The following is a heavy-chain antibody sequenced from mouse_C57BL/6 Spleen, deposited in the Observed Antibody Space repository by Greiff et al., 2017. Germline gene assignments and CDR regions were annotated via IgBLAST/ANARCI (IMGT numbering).Heavy chain of an antibody. D-gene: IGHD2-10*01. CDR1: GYTFTSYW. CDR3: AIPLLLPWYFDV. V-gene: IGHV1-74*01. Sequence: QVQLQQPGAELVKPGASVKVSCKASGYTFTSYWMHWVKQRPGQGLEWIGRLHPSDSDTNYNQKFKGKATLTVDKSSSTAYMQLSSLTSEDSAVYYCAIPLLLPWYFDVWGTGTTVTVSS. J-gene: IGHJ1*03. CDR2: LHPSDSDT.